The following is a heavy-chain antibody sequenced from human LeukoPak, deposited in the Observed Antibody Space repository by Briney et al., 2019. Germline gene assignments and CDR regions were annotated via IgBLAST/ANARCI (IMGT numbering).Heavy chain of an antibody. CDR1: GGSFSDYY. D-gene: IGHD6-13*01. V-gene: IGHV4-34*01. J-gene: IGHJ5*02. CDR3: ARRQSLTTIAAAGTFNWFDP. Sequence: SETLSLTCAVYGGSFSDYYWSWIRQPPGKGLEWIGSIYYSGSTYYNPSLKSRVTISVDTSKNQFSLKLSSVTAADTAVYYCARRQSLTTIAAAGTFNWFDPWGQGTLVTVSS. CDR2: IYYSGST.